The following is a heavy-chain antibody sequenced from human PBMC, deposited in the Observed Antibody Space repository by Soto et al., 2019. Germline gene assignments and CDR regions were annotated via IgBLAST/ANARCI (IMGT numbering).Heavy chain of an antibody. J-gene: IGHJ4*02. D-gene: IGHD2-15*01. CDR3: ARDAPGVAPY. CDR2: INYRGTT. CDR1: GEPFSNYY. V-gene: IGHV4-34*09. Sequence: SETLSLTCAVYGEPFSNYYWSWIRQHPERGLEWMGYINYRGTTNYSPALKSRILISIDTSKNQFSLRLSSVTAADTAVYYCARDAPGVAPYWGQGTLVTVSS.